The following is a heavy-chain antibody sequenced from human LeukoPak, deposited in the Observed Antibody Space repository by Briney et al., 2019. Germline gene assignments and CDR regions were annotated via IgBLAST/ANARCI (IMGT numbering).Heavy chain of an antibody. CDR2: ISSSSSTI. V-gene: IGHV3-48*04. J-gene: IGHJ3*02. Sequence: GGSLRLSCAASGFTFSSYSMNWVRQAPGKGLEWVSYISSSSSTIYYADSVKGRFTISRDNAKNSLYLQMNSLRAEDTAVYYCARDTPPGYHDAFDIWGQGTMVTVSS. CDR3: ARDTPPGYHDAFDI. CDR1: GFTFSSYS. D-gene: IGHD5-18*01.